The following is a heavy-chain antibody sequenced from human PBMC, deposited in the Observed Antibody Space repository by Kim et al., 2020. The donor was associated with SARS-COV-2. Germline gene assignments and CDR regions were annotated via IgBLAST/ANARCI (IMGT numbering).Heavy chain of an antibody. Sequence: GGSLRLSCAASGFSFRSCAMSWVRQAPGKGLEWASTISTSGLTTSYADSVRGRFTISRDNSKNTLYLQMNSLRDEDTAVYYCATRQVTGKRYFDLWGRGTLVTVSS. CDR3: ATRQVTGKRYFDL. V-gene: IGHV3-23*01. J-gene: IGHJ2*01. CDR2: ISTSGLTT. CDR1: GFSFRSCA. D-gene: IGHD3-10*01.